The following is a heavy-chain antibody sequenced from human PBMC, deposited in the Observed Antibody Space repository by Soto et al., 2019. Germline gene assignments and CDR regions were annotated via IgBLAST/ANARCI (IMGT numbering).Heavy chain of an antibody. Sequence: GGSLRLSCAASGFTFSSYWMSWVRQAPGKGLEWVANIKQEGSEKYYVDSVKGRFTISTNNAKNSLYLQMNSLSAEDTAVYYCARYRWELLIGWFDPWGQGTLVTVSS. CDR2: IKQEGSEK. J-gene: IGHJ5*02. D-gene: IGHD1-26*01. CDR1: GFTFSSYW. V-gene: IGHV3-7*05. CDR3: ARYRWELLIGWFDP.